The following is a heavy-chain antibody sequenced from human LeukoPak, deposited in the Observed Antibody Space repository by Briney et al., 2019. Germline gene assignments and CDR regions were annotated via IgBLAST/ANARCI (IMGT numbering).Heavy chain of an antibody. V-gene: IGHV4-59*01. CDR2: IYYSGST. J-gene: IGHJ2*01. CDR3: ARDPVGQPYWFFDL. D-gene: IGHD2-2*01. Sequence: SETLSLTCTVSGGSISGSYWNWIRQPPGKGLEWIGYIYYSGSTNYNPSLKSRVTISVDTSKKQFSLKLSSVTAADTAVYYCARDPVGQPYWFFDLWGRGTLVTVSS. CDR1: GGSISGSY.